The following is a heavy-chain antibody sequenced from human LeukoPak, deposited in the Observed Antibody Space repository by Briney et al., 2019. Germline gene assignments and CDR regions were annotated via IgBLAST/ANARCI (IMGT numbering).Heavy chain of an antibody. CDR1: GDSISSYY. CDR3: ARSNYYSSSWHDASDI. V-gene: IGHV4-59*12. CDR2: IYYSGST. Sequence: SETLSLTCTVSGDSISSYYWSWIRQPPEKGLEWIGYIYYSGSTYNPSLKSRVTISVDTSKNQFSLKLSSVTAADTAVYYCARSNYYSSSWHDASDIWGQGTMVTVSS. J-gene: IGHJ3*02. D-gene: IGHD6-13*01.